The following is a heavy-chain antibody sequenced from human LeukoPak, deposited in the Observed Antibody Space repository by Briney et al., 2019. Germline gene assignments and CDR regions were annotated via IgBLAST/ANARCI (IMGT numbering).Heavy chain of an antibody. CDR1: GYSISSGYY. J-gene: IGHJ4*02. CDR2: IYHSGST. CDR3: ARDAKGIDTDY. D-gene: IGHD2-15*01. V-gene: IGHV4-38-2*02. Sequence: PSETLSLTCTVSGYSISSGYYWGWIRQPPGKGLEWIGSIYHSGSTYYNPSLKSRVTISVDTSKNHFSLKLSSVTAADTAVYYCARDAKGIDTDYWGQGTLVPVSS.